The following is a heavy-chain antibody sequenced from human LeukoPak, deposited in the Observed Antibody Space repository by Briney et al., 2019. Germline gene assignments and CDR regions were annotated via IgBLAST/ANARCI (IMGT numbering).Heavy chain of an antibody. Sequence: GGSLRLSCVGSGFTFGIHGMNWVRQAPGKGLEWVSSISSSSSYIYYADSVKGRFTISRDNSKNTLFLQMNRLRADDTAVYYCARDPRRADYGDYVWGQGTLVTVSS. D-gene: IGHD4-17*01. CDR3: ARDPRRADYGDYV. CDR2: ISSSSSYI. J-gene: IGHJ4*02. V-gene: IGHV3-21*01. CDR1: GFTFGIHG.